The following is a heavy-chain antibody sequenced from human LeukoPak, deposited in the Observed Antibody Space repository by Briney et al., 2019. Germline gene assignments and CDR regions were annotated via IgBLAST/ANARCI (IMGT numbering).Heavy chain of an antibody. CDR2: ISGSGDGT. Sequence: GGSPRLSCAASGFTFSNYAVTWVRQAPGKGLEWVSAISGSGDGTYYADSAKGRFTISRDNSKNTLYLQMNSLRAEDTAVYYCARETNYYDSSGYSGCWFDPWGQGTLVTVSS. D-gene: IGHD3-22*01. J-gene: IGHJ5*02. CDR1: GFTFSNYA. CDR3: ARETNYYDSSGYSGCWFDP. V-gene: IGHV3-23*01.